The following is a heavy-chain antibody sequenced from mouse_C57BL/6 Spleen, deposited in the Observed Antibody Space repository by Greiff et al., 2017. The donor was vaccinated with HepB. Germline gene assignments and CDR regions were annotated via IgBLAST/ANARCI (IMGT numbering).Heavy chain of an antibody. CDR1: GYAFSSSW. J-gene: IGHJ4*01. CDR3: ARSLGSIDY. V-gene: IGHV1-82*01. D-gene: IGHD4-1*01. Sequence: VQLQQSGPELVKPGASVKISCKASGYAFSSSWMNWVKQRPGKGLEWIGRIYPGDGDTNYNGKFKGKATLTADKSSSTAYMQLSSLTSEDSAVYFSARSLGSIDYWGQGTSVTVSS. CDR2: IYPGDGDT.